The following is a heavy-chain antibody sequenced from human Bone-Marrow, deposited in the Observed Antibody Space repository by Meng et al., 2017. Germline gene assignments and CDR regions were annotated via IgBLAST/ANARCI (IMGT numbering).Heavy chain of an antibody. Sequence: VQLVESGGGVVQPGRSLRLSCAVSGFKFSSYGMHWVRQAPGKGLEWVSRTSRDGSDTVYADSVKGRFTMSRDNAKNTLYLQMNSLRAEDTAVYYCAAAWELLPPGYWGQGTLVTVSS. D-gene: IGHD1-26*01. CDR2: TSRDGSDT. J-gene: IGHJ4*02. V-gene: IGHV3-74*02. CDR1: GFKFSSYG. CDR3: AAAWELLPPGY.